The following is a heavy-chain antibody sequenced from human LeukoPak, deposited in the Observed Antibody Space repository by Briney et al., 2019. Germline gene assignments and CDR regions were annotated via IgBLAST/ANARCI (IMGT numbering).Heavy chain of an antibody. CDR2: IYYSGST. CDR1: GGSVSSGDYY. CDR3: ARRDCSSTSCYAVWWFDP. V-gene: IGHV4-30-4*01. J-gene: IGHJ5*02. Sequence: PSETLSLTCTVSGGSVSSGDYYWSWIRQPPGKGLEWIGYIYYSGSTYYNPSLKSRVTISVDTSKNQFSLKLSSVTAADTAVYYCARRDCSSTSCYAVWWFDPWGQGTLVTVSS. D-gene: IGHD2-2*01.